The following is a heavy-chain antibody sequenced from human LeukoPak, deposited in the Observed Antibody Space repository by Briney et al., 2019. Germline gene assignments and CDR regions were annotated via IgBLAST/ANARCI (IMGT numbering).Heavy chain of an antibody. CDR1: GYTFTGYY. J-gene: IGHJ3*02. V-gene: IGHV1-2*02. CDR3: ARDYDKWRPDAFDI. Sequence: GASVKVSCKASGYTFTGYYMHWLRQAPEQGLEWMGWINPNSGGTNYAQKFQGRVTITRDTSISTAYMELSRLRSDDTAVYYCARDYDKWRPDAFDIWGQGTMVTVSS. CDR2: INPNSGGT. D-gene: IGHD3-22*01.